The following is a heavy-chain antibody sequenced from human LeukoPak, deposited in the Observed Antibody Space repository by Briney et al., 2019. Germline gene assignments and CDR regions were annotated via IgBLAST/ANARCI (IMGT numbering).Heavy chain of an antibody. V-gene: IGHV4-4*02. CDR2: ISRSGST. J-gene: IGHJ4*02. CDR3: ANNNGNSDFDS. D-gene: IGHD4-23*01. Sequence: SETLSLTCAVSGGSISSSNWWTWVRRPPGKGLEWIGEISRSGSTNYNPSLKNRVIISIDKSKNQFSLKLNSMTAADTAVYYCANNNGNSDFDSWGQGTLVTVSS. CDR1: GGSISSSNW.